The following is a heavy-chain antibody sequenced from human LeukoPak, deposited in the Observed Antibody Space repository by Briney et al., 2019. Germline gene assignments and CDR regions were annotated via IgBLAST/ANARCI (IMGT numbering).Heavy chain of an antibody. CDR3: ARVYCSGGSCYLYYFDY. J-gene: IGHJ4*02. D-gene: IGHD2-15*01. CDR1: GHTFTGYY. Sequence: ASVKVSCKASGHTFTGYYMHWVRQAPGQGLEWMGRINPNSGGTNYAQKFQGRVTMTRDTSISTAYMELSRLRSDDTAVYYCARVYCSGGSCYLYYFDYWGQGTLVTVSS. V-gene: IGHV1-2*06. CDR2: INPNSGGT.